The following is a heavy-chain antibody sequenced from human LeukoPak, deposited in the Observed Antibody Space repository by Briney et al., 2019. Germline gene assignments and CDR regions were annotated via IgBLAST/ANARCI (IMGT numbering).Heavy chain of an antibody. CDR1: GFTFSSYA. CDR2: ISGSGGST. J-gene: IGHJ4*02. D-gene: IGHD3-3*01. V-gene: IGHV3-23*01. CDR3: AKDAPSFYDFWSGPYDY. Sequence: GGSLRLSCAASGFTFSSYAMSWVRQAPGKGLEWVSAISGSGGSTYYADPVKGRFTISRDNSKSTLYLQMNSLRAEDTAVYYCAKDAPSFYDFWSGPYDYWGQGTLVTVSS.